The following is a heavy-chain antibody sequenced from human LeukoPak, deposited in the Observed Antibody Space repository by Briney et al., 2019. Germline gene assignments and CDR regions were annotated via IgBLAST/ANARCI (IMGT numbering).Heavy chain of an antibody. CDR2: IRGTSTDI. V-gene: IGHV3-11*03. CDR3: ASRSILTGYFDY. Sequence: GGSLRLSCVVSGFTFSDYYMSWVRQAPGKGLEWISYIRGTSTDIKIADSVKGRFTISRDNSKNTLYLQMNSLRAEDTAVYYCASRSILTGYFDYWGQGTLVTVSS. J-gene: IGHJ4*02. CDR1: GFTFSDYY. D-gene: IGHD3-9*01.